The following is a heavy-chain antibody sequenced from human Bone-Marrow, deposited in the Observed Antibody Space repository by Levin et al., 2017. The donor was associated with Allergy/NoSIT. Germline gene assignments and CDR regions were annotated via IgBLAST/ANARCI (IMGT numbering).Heavy chain of an antibody. CDR2: IKTNRDGGTT. CDR1: GFTFNNAW. D-gene: IGHD6-13*01. J-gene: IGHJ4*02. CDR3: ITDGARIAASGVGY. Sequence: GGSLRLSCAASGFTFNNAWMNWVRQVPGKGLEWVGRIKTNRDGGTTDYAAPVKGRFTISRDDSKNTLYLQMSSLKTEDTAVYYCITDGARIAASGVGYWGQGTLVTVSS. V-gene: IGHV3-15*07.